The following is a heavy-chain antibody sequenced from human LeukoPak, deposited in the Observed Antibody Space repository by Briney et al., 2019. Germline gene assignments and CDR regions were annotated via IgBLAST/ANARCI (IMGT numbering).Heavy chain of an antibody. D-gene: IGHD6-19*01. CDR2: ISTSGGST. Sequence: GGSLRLSCAASGFTLSNYAMSWVRQAPGKGLEWVSDISTSGGSTNYADSAKGRFTISRDNSKNTLYMQMNSLRAKDTAVYYCAKALGAVAGTLDYWGQGTLVTVSS. V-gene: IGHV3-23*01. CDR1: GFTLSNYA. J-gene: IGHJ4*02. CDR3: AKALGAVAGTLDY.